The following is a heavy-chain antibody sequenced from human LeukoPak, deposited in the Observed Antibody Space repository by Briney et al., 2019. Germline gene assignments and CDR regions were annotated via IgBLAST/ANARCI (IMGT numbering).Heavy chain of an antibody. Sequence: GGSLRLSCAASGFKFSSNWMSWARQAPGKGLEWVANIKQDGSEKYYVDSVKGRFTISRDNAKNSLYLQMNSLRAEDTAVYYCAREGPSVTPYYWGQGTLVTVSS. J-gene: IGHJ4*02. CDR3: AREGPSVTPYY. D-gene: IGHD4-17*01. CDR1: GFKFSSNW. V-gene: IGHV3-7*01. CDR2: IKQDGSEK.